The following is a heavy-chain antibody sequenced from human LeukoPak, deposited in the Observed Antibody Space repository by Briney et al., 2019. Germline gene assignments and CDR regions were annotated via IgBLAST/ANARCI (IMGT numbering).Heavy chain of an antibody. CDR2: IYHSGST. Sequence: SETLSLTCTVSGYSISSGYYWGWIRQPPEKGLEWIGSIYHSGSTYYNPSLKSRVTISVDTSKNQFSLKLSSVTAADTAVYYCARAKIVGPYAFDIWGQGTMVTVSS. CDR3: ARAKIVGPYAFDI. J-gene: IGHJ3*02. CDR1: GYSISSGYY. D-gene: IGHD2-21*01. V-gene: IGHV4-38-2*02.